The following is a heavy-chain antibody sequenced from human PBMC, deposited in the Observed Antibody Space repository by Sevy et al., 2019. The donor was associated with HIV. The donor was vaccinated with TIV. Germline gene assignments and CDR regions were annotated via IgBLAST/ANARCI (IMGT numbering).Heavy chain of an antibody. CDR3: ARFPPERAFDI. CDR1: GFSFSNYA. CDR2: ISYDARNE. J-gene: IGHJ3*02. Sequence: GGSLRLSCAASGFSFSNYAMHWVRQSPGKGLEWVAMISYDARNEAYADSVKGRFTISRDNSKNTLYLQMNSLRAEDTAVYYCARFPPERAFDIWGQGTMVTVSS. V-gene: IGHV3-30*04.